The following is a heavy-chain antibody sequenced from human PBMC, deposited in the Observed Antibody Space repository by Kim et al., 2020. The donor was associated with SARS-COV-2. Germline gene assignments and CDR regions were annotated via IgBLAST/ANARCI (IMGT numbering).Heavy chain of an antibody. D-gene: IGHD5-12*01. J-gene: IGHJ4*02. Sequence: VKGRFTISRDNAKNSLYLQLNSLRPEDSALYYCAKNIRPYSGYDEGYFDYWGQGTLVTVSS. V-gene: IGHV3-9*01. CDR3: AKNIRPYSGYDEGYFDY.